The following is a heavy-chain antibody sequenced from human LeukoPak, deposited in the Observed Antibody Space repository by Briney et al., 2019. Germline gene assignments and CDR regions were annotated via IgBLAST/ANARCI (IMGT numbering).Heavy chain of an antibody. Sequence: GGSLRLSCAASGFTFSSYAMHWVRQAPGKGLEWVAVISYDGSNKYYADSVKGRFTISRDNSKNTLYLQMNSLRAEDTAVYYCARFYDFWSGYHTLHIYYYYYSMDVWGQGTTVTVSS. D-gene: IGHD3-3*01. J-gene: IGHJ6*02. CDR1: GFTFSSYA. CDR2: ISYDGSNK. V-gene: IGHV3-30-3*01. CDR3: ARFYDFWSGYHTLHIYYYYYSMDV.